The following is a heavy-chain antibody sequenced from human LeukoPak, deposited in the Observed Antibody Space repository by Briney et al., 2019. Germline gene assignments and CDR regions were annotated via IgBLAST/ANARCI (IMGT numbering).Heavy chain of an antibody. Sequence: GGSLRLSCAASGFTFSRYSMNWVRQAPGKGLEWVSSITSSSSYIYYADSLKGRFTISRDNAKNSLYLQMNSLRAEDTAVYYCARQGDDYWGHGTLVTVSS. CDR3: ARQGDDY. J-gene: IGHJ4*01. V-gene: IGHV3-21*01. CDR1: GFTFSRYS. D-gene: IGHD3-16*01. CDR2: ITSSSSYI.